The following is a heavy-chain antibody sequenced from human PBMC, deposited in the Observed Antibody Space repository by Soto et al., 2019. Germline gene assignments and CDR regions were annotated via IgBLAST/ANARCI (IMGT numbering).Heavy chain of an antibody. Sequence: GGSLRLSCAASGFTFSSYGMHWVRQAPGKGLEWVAVISYDGSNKYYADSVKGRFTISRDNSENTLYLQMNSLRAEDTAVYYCAKGGGRCSGGSCYSNYYYGMDVWGQGTTVTVSS. CDR3: AKGGGRCSGGSCYSNYYYGMDV. CDR2: ISYDGSNK. D-gene: IGHD2-15*01. V-gene: IGHV3-30*18. CDR1: GFTFSSYG. J-gene: IGHJ6*02.